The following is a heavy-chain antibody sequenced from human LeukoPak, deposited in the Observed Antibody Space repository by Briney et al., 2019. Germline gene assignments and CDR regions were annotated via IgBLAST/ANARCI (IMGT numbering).Heavy chain of an antibody. Sequence: GASLRLSCAASGFTFAMTWIRQAPGKGLEWVPAISASGGTTYYADSVKGRFTISRDNSKNTLFLQMNSLRAEDTAVYFCANLYGDSSNGMDVWGQGTTVTVSS. D-gene: IGHD4-17*01. V-gene: IGHV3-23*01. CDR2: ISASGGTT. J-gene: IGHJ6*02. CDR1: GFTFA. CDR3: ANLYGDSSNGMDV.